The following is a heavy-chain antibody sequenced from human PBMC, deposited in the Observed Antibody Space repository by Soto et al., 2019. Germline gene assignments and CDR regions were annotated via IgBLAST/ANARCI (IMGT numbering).Heavy chain of an antibody. CDR3: ARGFRIAVAAVEDY. CDR1: GYTFTSYG. D-gene: IGHD6-19*01. CDR2: ISAYNGNT. J-gene: IGHJ4*02. V-gene: IGHV1-18*01. Sequence: AASVKVSCKASGYTFTSYGISWVRQAPGQGLEWMGWISAYNGNTNYAQKLQGRVTMTTDTSTSTAYMELRSLRSDDTAVYYCARGFRIAVAAVEDYWGQGTLVTVSS.